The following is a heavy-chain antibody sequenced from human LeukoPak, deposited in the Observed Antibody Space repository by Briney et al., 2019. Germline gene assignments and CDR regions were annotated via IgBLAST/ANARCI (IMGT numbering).Heavy chain of an antibody. D-gene: IGHD6-6*01. V-gene: IGHV1-2*02. CDR1: GYTFTGYY. J-gene: IGHJ4*02. CDR3: AREYSSSPRSMDY. Sequence: ASVKVSCKASGYTFTGYYMHGVRQAPGQGLEWMGWINPNSGGTNYAQKFQGRVTMTRDTSISTAYMELSRLRSDDTAVYYCAREYSSSPRSMDYWGQGPLVTVSS. CDR2: INPNSGGT.